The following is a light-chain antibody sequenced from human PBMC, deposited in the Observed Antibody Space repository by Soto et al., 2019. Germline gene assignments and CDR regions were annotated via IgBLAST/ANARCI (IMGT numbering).Light chain of an antibody. V-gene: IGLV2-14*01. CDR1: SSDVGAYNY. J-gene: IGLJ2*01. CDR2: DVS. CDR3: SSYTSSSAPEV. Sequence: QSALTQPASVSGSPGQSITISCTGTSSDVGAYNYVSWYQQHPGKAPKLMIYDVSNRPSGVSNRFSGSKSGNTASLTISGLQAEDEADYNCSSYTSSSAPEVFGGGTKLTVL.